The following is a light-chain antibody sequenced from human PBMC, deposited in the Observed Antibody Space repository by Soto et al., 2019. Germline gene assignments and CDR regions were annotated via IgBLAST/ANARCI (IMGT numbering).Light chain of an antibody. CDR2: EVS. CDR1: SSDVGTYNL. Sequence: QSALTQPASVSGSPGQSITISCTGASSDVGTYNLVSWYQQHPGKAPKLMIYEVSKRPSGVSNRFSGSKSGNTASLTISGLQAEDEADYYCCSYASSNTLYVFATGTKVTVL. V-gene: IGLV2-23*02. CDR3: CSYASSNTLYV. J-gene: IGLJ1*01.